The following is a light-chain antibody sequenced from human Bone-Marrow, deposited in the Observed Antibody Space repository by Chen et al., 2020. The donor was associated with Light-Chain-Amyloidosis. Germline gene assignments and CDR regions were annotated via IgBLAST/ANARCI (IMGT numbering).Light chain of an antibody. Sequence: DIQMTQSPSSLSASVGDRVTITCRASQDITNYLAWFQQRPGKAPKPLISAASSLQSGVPSRFSGSGAKADFTLTISSLQPGDSATYDCQQYNSYPPTFGQGTKVEIK. CDR1: QDITNY. V-gene: IGKV1-16*01. CDR3: QQYNSYPPT. J-gene: IGKJ1*01. CDR2: AAS.